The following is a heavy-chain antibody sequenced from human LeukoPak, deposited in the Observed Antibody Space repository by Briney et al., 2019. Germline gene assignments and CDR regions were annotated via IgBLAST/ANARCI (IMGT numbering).Heavy chain of an antibody. CDR1: GFTFSTYY. CDR3: ASGSSTWSTMGLYFDH. J-gene: IGHJ4*02. D-gene: IGHD6-13*01. V-gene: IGHV3-7*01. Sequence: GGSLRLSCEGSGFTFSTYYMSWVRQAPGKGMEWVANIKHDGSEKFYVDSVKGRFTVSRDNAKNSVFLQMNSLRADESAVYYFASGSSTWSTMGLYFDHWGQGALVTVSS. CDR2: IKHDGSEK.